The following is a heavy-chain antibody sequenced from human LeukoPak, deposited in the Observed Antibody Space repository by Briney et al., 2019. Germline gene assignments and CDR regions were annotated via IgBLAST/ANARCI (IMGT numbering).Heavy chain of an antibody. J-gene: IGHJ4*02. CDR3: TTIPYCSSTSCYGR. CDR2: IKSKTDGGTT. CDR1: GFTFSDAW. V-gene: IGHV3-15*01. Sequence: KPGGSLRLSCAASGFTFSDAWMTWVRQAPGKGLEWVGRIKSKTDGGTTDYAAPVKGRFTISRDDSKNTLYLQMNSLKTEDTAVYYCTTIPYCSSTSCYGRWGQGTLVTVSS. D-gene: IGHD2-2*01.